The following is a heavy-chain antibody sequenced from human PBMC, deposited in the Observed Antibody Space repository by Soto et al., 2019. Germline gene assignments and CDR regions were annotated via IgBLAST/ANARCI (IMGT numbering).Heavy chain of an antibody. CDR3: ARLGGYYQAFDS. D-gene: IGHD3-22*01. CDR2: IYYSGTT. J-gene: IGHJ4*02. Sequence: SETLSLTCTVSGGSINPYYWGWIRQPPGKGLEWIGNIYYSGTTNYHPSLKSRVTISLDTSKNQFSLKLSSVTAADTAVYYCARLGGYYQAFDSWGQGTLVTVSS. V-gene: IGHV4-59*08. CDR1: GGSINPYY.